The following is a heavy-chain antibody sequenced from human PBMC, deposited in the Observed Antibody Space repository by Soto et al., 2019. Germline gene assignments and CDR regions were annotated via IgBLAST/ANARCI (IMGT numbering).Heavy chain of an antibody. V-gene: IGHV5-51*01. CDR1: GYSFTYYW. D-gene: IGHD3-3*01. CDR2: IYPGDSDT. CDR3: ARPLIPLFGGPPWGGLDV. J-gene: IGHJ6*02. Sequence: GESLKISCQGSGYSFTYYWIAWVRQMPGKGLEWMGIIYPGDSDTRYSPSFQGQVTISADKSISTAYLQWSSLKASDTAMYYCARPLIPLFGGPPWGGLDVWGQGTTVTVSS.